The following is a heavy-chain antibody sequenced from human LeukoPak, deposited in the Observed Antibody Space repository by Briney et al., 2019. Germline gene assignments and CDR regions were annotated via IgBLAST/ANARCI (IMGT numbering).Heavy chain of an antibody. Sequence: SETLSLTRTVSGGSISSYYWSWIRQPPGKGLEWIGHTYYSGSTNYNPSLKSRVTISEDTSKNQFSLKLSSVTAADTAVYYCARAAAYAFDIWGQGTMVTVSS. D-gene: IGHD6-13*01. CDR2: TYYSGST. V-gene: IGHV4-59*12. CDR1: GGSISSYY. J-gene: IGHJ3*02. CDR3: ARAAAYAFDI.